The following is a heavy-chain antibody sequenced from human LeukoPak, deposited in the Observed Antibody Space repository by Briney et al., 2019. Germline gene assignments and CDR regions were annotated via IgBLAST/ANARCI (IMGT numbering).Heavy chain of an antibody. CDR1: GFIFSTYV. J-gene: IGHJ4*02. Sequence: GGSLRLSCAASGFIFSTYVMNWVRQAPGKGLEWVSGISGSGGSTYCADSVKGRFTISRDNSKNTLYLQMNSLRAEDTAVYYCAKDRSTLTTKYFDYWGQGTLVTVSS. CDR3: AKDRSTLTTKYFDY. V-gene: IGHV3-23*01. D-gene: IGHD5/OR15-5a*01. CDR2: ISGSGGST.